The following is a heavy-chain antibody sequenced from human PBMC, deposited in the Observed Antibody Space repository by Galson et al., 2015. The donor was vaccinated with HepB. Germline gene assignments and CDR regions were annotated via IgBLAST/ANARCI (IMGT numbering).Heavy chain of an antibody. CDR1: GFTFSSYA. CDR2: ISYDGSNK. D-gene: IGHD5-12*01. V-gene: IGHV3-30-3*01. Sequence: SLRLSCAASGFTFSSYAMHWVRQAPGKGLEWVAVISYDGSNKYYADSVKGRFTISRDNSKNTLYLQMNSLRAEDTAVYYCARVLVATITATAMVTVYYYGMDVWGQGTTVTVSS. J-gene: IGHJ6*02. CDR3: ARVLVATITATAMVTVYYYGMDV.